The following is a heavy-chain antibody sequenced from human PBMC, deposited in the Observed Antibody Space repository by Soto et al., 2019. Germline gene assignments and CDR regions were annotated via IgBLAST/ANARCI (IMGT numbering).Heavy chain of an antibody. D-gene: IGHD4-17*01. V-gene: IGHV1-2*02. J-gene: IGHJ4*02. CDR3: ARVLNPLTTVTSDY. CDR1: GYIFTGYY. CDR2: INPNSGGT. Sequence: ASVKVSCKASGYIFTGYYMHWVRQAPGQGLEWMGWINPNSGGTNYAQKFQGRVTMTRDTSISTAYMELSRLTSDDTAVYYCARVLNPLTTVTSDYWGQGTLVTVSS.